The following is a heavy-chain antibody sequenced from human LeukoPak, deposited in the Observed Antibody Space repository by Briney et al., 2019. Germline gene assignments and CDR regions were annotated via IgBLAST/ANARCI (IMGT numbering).Heavy chain of an antibody. J-gene: IGHJ4*02. Sequence: PSETLSLTCAVYGGSFSGYYWSWIRQPPGKGLEWIGEINHSGSTNYNPSLKSRVTISVDTSKNQFSLKLSPVTAADTAVYYCARGGGYSYGALVDYWGQGTLVTVSS. CDR2: INHSGST. CDR3: ARGGGYSYGALVDY. V-gene: IGHV4-34*01. D-gene: IGHD5-18*01. CDR1: GGSFSGYY.